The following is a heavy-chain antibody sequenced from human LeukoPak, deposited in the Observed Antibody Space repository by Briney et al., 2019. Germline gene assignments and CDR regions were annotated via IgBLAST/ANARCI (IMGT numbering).Heavy chain of an antibody. Sequence: QPGGSLRLSCAASGFTFSNYWMTWVRQGPGEGLEWVSSISGSGDKTYYADSVKGRFTISRDNSKSTMYLQMNSLRAEDTAVYHCAKTNGYYDLWGQGTLVIVSS. V-gene: IGHV3-23*01. CDR2: ISGSGDKT. J-gene: IGHJ4*02. D-gene: IGHD3-22*01. CDR1: GFTFSNYW. CDR3: AKTNGYYDL.